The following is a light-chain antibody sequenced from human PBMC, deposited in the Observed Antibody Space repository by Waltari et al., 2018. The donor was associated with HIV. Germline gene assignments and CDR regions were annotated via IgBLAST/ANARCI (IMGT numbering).Light chain of an antibody. Sequence: DIQMTQSPSSLSASVGDRVTITCRASQSISSYLNWYQQKPGKAPKVLIYAASSLQSGVPSRFSGSGSGTDFTLNISSLQPEDVATYYCQQSYSTPVTFGGGTKVEIK. V-gene: IGKV1-39*01. CDR3: QQSYSTPVT. CDR2: AAS. CDR1: QSISSY. J-gene: IGKJ4*01.